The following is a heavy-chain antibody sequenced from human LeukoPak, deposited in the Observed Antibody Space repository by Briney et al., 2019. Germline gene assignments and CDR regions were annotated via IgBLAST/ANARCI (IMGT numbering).Heavy chain of an antibody. CDR2: IYYSGST. J-gene: IGHJ3*02. Sequence: SETLSLTCTVSGGSISSYYWSWIRQPPGKGLEWIGYIYYSGSTNYNPSLKSRVTISVDTSKNQFSLKLSSVTAADTAVYYCARGRYDFWSGYPGAFDIWGQGTMVTVS. CDR3: ARGRYDFWSGYPGAFDI. V-gene: IGHV4-59*01. CDR1: GGSISSYY. D-gene: IGHD3-3*01.